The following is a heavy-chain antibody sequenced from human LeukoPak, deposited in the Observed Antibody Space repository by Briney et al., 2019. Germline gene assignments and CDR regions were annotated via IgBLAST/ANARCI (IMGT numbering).Heavy chain of an antibody. V-gene: IGHV4-39*07. CDR3: ARGTPGRYYYDSSGYYSGAFDI. Sequence: KASETLSLTCTVSGGSISSSSYYWGWIRQPPGKGLEWIGSIYYSGSTYYNPSLKSRVTISVDTSKNQFSLKLSSVTAADTAVYYCARGTPGRYYYDSSGYYSGAFDIWGQGTMVTVSS. J-gene: IGHJ3*02. CDR1: GGSISSSSYY. D-gene: IGHD3-22*01. CDR2: IYYSGST.